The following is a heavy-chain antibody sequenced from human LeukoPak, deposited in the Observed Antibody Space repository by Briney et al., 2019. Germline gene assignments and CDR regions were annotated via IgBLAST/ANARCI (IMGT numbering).Heavy chain of an antibody. Sequence: SVTVSCKASGGTFSSYAISWVRQAPGQGLEWMGGIIPIFGTANYAQKFQGRVTITADESTSTAYMELSSLRSEDTAVYYCARDWRPPYDYVWGSYRPRNWFDPWGQGTLVTVSS. J-gene: IGHJ5*02. CDR1: GGTFSSYA. V-gene: IGHV1-69*13. CDR3: ARDWRPPYDYVWGSYRPRNWFDP. D-gene: IGHD3-16*02. CDR2: IIPIFGTA.